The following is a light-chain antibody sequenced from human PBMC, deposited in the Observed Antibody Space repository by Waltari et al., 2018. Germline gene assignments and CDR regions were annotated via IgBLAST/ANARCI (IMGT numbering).Light chain of an antibody. Sequence: QSALTQPASVSGSPGQSISISCIGSSVDVGGDVSVSWYQDHPGQAPKAIIYDGSSRTSGVSALFSGSKFGDTASLTISDLHPEDEATDYCASQSGNNVVMFGGGTKLTVL. V-gene: IGLV2-14*03. CDR3: ASQSGNNVVM. CDR2: DGS. CDR1: SVDVGGDVS. J-gene: IGLJ3*02.